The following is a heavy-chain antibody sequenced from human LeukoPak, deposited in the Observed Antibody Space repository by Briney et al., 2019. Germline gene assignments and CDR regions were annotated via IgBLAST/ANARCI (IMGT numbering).Heavy chain of an antibody. CDR2: ISSSSVTI. J-gene: IGHJ4*02. CDR3: ARDFWSGYYDPFDY. V-gene: IGHV3-48*04. Sequence: PGGSLRLSCAASGFTFSSYSMNWVRQAPGKGLEWVSYISSSSVTIYYADSVKGRFTISRDNAKNSLYLQMNSLRAEDTAVYYCARDFWSGYYDPFDYWGQGTLATVSS. D-gene: IGHD3-3*01. CDR1: GFTFSSYS.